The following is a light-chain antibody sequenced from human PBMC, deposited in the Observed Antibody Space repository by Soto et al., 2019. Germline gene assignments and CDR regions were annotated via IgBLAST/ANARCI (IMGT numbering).Light chain of an antibody. J-gene: IGLJ1*01. Sequence: QSALTQPASVSGSPGQTITISCTGTSSDVGGYNYVSWYQQYPGKAPKLLTYEVTNRPSGVSNRFSGSKSGNVASLTISGLQAEDEADYYCSSYTRQYTPSYVFGTGTKLTVL. V-gene: IGLV2-14*01. CDR1: SSDVGGYNY. CDR2: EVT. CDR3: SSYTRQYTPSYV.